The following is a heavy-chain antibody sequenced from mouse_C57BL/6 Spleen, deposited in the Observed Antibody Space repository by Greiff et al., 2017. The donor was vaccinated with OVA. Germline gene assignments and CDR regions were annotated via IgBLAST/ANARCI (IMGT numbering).Heavy chain of an antibody. V-gene: IGHV1-15*01. Sequence: QVQLKESGAELVRPGASVTLSCKASGYTFTDYEMHWVKQTPVHGLEWIGAIDPETGGTAYNQKFKGKAILTADKSSSTAYMELRSLTSEDSAVYYCTRLSRGAMDYWGQGTSVTVSS. CDR3: TRLSRGAMDY. J-gene: IGHJ4*01. CDR1: GYTFTDYE. CDR2: IDPETGGT.